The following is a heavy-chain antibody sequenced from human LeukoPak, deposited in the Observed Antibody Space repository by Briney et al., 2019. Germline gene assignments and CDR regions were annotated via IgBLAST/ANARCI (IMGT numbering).Heavy chain of an antibody. J-gene: IGHJ5*02. Sequence: AEGLSLTCAVYCGSFSGYYWSWIRQPPGKGLEWIGEINHSGSTSYNPSLKSRVTISVDTSKNQFSLKLRTVPCTYTATYYCPRKYSSSAYKWLDTSRQATLVTASS. CDR3: PRKYSSSAYKWLDT. CDR1: CGSFSGYY. D-gene: IGHD6-6*01. CDR2: INHSGST. V-gene: IGHV4-34*01.